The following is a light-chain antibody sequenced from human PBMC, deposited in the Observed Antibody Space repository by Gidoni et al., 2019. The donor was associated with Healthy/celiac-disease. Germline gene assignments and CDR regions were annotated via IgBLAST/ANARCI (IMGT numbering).Light chain of an antibody. CDR2: KAS. CDR3: QQYNSYSWT. V-gene: IGKV1-5*03. J-gene: IGKJ1*01. Sequence: DIQMTQSPSTLSASVGDRVTITCRASQSISSWLAWYQQKTGKAPKLLIYKASSLASGVPSRFSGSGSGTEFTLTISSLQPDYFATYYCQQYNSYSWTFGQGTKVEIK. CDR1: QSISSW.